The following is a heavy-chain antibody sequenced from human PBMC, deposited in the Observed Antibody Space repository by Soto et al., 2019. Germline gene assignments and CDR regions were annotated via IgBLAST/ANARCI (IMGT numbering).Heavy chain of an antibody. CDR2: IRNRADSYTT. CDR1: GFTFSDLP. CDR3: VRVPYHNGCDHDY. Sequence: EVQLVESGGGLVQPGGSLSLSCEASGFTFSDLPMDWVRQAPGKGLEWVGRIRNRADSYTTHYAASVKGRFTVSSDDANSSLYLQMNSLRTEDTGVYFCVRVPYHNGCDHDYWGRGTLVTVSS. D-gene: IGHD6-19*01. J-gene: IGHJ4*02. V-gene: IGHV3-72*01.